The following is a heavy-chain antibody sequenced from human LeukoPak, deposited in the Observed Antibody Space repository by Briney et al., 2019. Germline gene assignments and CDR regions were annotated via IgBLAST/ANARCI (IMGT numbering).Heavy chain of an antibody. CDR3: AHRTGVLAFDV. CDR1: GFSLTTSGMR. D-gene: IGHD7-27*01. CDR2: IYWDDDK. Sequence: ESGPTLVNPTQTLTLTCTFSGFSLTTSGMRVSWIRQPPGKALEWLALIYWDDDKRYSPSLKSRLTIIKDTSKNQVVLTMTNMDPVDTATYYCAHRTGVLAFDVWGQGTMLTVSS. J-gene: IGHJ3*01. V-gene: IGHV2-5*08.